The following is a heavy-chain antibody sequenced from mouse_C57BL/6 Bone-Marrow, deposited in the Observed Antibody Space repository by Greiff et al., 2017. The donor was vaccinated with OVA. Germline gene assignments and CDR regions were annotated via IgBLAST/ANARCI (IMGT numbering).Heavy chain of an antibody. CDR2: IWTGGGT. V-gene: IGHV2-9-1*01. J-gene: IGHJ4*01. D-gene: IGHD1-1*01. CDR1: GFSLTSYA. Sequence: VQLQQSGPGLVAPSQSLSITCTVSGFSLTSYAISWVRQPPGKGLEWLGVIWTGGGTNYNSALKSRLSISKDNSKSQVFLKMNSLQTDDTARYYCARKEDYYLVVADYAMDYWGQGTSVTVSS. CDR3: ARKEDYYLVVADYAMDY.